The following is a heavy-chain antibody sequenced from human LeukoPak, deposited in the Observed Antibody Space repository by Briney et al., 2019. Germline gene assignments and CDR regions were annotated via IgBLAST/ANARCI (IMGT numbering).Heavy chain of an antibody. CDR2: TFYRSKWYN. V-gene: IGHV6-1*01. D-gene: IGHD6-6*01. CDR3: ARGYTSQLGY. CDR1: GDSVSSNNAT. Sequence: SQTLSVTCAISGDSVSSNNATWNWIRQSPSRGPEWLGRTFYRSKWYNDYAVSVKSRITINPDTARNQFSLQLNSVTPDDTAVYYCARGYTSQLGYWGQGTLVTVSS. J-gene: IGHJ4*02.